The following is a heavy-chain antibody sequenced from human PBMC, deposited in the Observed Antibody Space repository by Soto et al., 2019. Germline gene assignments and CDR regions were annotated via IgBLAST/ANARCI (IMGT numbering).Heavy chain of an antibody. CDR3: ARGGSSWSAEYYQH. CDR2: ISGYNGNT. D-gene: IGHD6-13*01. J-gene: IGHJ1*01. V-gene: IGHV1-18*01. Sequence: QVQLVQSGAEGKKPGAPLKVSSKTSVYTFTNYGISWGRQPPGQGPEWMGWISGYNGNTNYAQKLQGRVTMTTDTSTSTAYMELRSLRSDDTAVYYCARGGSSWSAEYYQHWGQGTLVIVSS. CDR1: VYTFTNYG.